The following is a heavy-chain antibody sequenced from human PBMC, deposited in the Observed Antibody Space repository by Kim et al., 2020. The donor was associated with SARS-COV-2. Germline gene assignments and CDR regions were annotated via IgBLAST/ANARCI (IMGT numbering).Heavy chain of an antibody. CDR1: GGSISSSNW. CDR3: AVRGGAAAGTDY. V-gene: IGHV4-4*02. D-gene: IGHD6-13*01. CDR2: IYHSGST. J-gene: IGHJ4*02. Sequence: SETLSLTCAVSGGSISSSNWWSWVRQPPGKGLEWIGEIYHSGSTNYNPSLKSRVTISVDKSKNQFSLKLSSVTAADTAVYYCAVRGGAAAGTDYWGQGTLVTVSS.